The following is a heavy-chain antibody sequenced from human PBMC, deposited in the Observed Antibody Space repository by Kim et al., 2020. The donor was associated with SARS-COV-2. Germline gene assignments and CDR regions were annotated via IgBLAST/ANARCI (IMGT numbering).Heavy chain of an antibody. J-gene: IGHJ6*02. Sequence: GGSLRLSCAASGFTFSGYWMSWVRQAPGKGLEWVANIKQDGSEIHYVDSVKGRFTISRDNAKNSLYLQMNSLRAEDTAVYYCAREGDGYIFPYYYGMDVWGQGTTVTVSS. CDR1: GFTFSGYW. CDR3: AREGDGYIFPYYYGMDV. CDR2: IKQDGSEI. V-gene: IGHV3-7*01. D-gene: IGHD3-3*02.